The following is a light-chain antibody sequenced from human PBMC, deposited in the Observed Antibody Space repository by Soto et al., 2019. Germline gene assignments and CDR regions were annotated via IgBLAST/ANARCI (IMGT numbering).Light chain of an antibody. CDR1: QSISTY. CDR2: GAS. Sequence: DIQMTQSPSSLSASIGDRITITCRASQSISTYLNWYQQKPGKAPRLLIYGASTLQNGLPSRFSGSGSATDYTLTISSLQPEDFATYYCQQSFITPPLTFGGGTRVEMK. V-gene: IGKV1-39*01. CDR3: QQSFITPPLT. J-gene: IGKJ4*01.